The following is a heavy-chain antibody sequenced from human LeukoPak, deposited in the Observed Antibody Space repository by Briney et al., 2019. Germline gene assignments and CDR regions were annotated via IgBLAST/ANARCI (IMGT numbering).Heavy chain of an antibody. CDR1: GYSFTSYW. Sequence: GESLKISCKGSGYSFTSYWIGWVRQMPGKGLEWMGIIYPGDSDTRCSPSFQGQVTTSADKSISTAYLQWSSLKASDTAMYYCARRELRYFDWLSPPPFGYWGQGTLVTVSS. CDR3: ARRELRYFDWLSPPPFGY. J-gene: IGHJ4*02. V-gene: IGHV5-51*01. CDR2: IYPGDSDT. D-gene: IGHD3-9*01.